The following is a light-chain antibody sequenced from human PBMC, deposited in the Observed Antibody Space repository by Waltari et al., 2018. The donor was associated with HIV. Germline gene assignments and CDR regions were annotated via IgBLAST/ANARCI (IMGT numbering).Light chain of an antibody. J-gene: IGLJ2*01. CDR3: SSYTSSSTLVV. CDR1: TCDVGGYND. V-gene: IGLV2-14*03. CDR2: DVS. Sequence: QSAPPHPASVSGSPGQSITISCTGTTCDVGGYNDVSWYQQHPGKAPKLMIYDVSNRPSGVSKRFSGSKSGNTASLTISGLQAEDEADYYCSSYTSSSTLVVFGGGTKLTVL.